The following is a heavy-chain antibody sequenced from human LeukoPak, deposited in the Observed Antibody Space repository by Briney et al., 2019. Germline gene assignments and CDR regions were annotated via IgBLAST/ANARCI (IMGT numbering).Heavy chain of an antibody. V-gene: IGHV3-30*18. CDR2: VSYDGSNK. CDR3: AKDLRDESFDY. Sequence: GGSLRLSCAASGFTFSSYGMHWVRQAPGKGLEWVAVVSYDGSNKYYADSVEGRFTISRDNSKNTLYLQMNSLRAEDTAVYYCAKDLRDESFDYWGQGTLVTVSS. D-gene: IGHD3-10*01. CDR1: GFTFSSYG. J-gene: IGHJ4*02.